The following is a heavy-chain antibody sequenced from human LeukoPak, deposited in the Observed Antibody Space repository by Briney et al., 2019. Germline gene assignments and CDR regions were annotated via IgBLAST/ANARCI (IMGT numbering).Heavy chain of an antibody. CDR2: IYTSGST. CDR1: GGSISSGSYY. V-gene: IGHV4-61*02. J-gene: IGHJ6*03. CDR3: ARDGGIPGEFNYYYYYMDV. Sequence: SQTLSLTCTVSGGSISSGSYYWSWIRQPAGKGLEWIGRIYTSGSTNYNPSLKSRVTISVDTSKNQFSLKLSSVTAADTAVYYCARDGGIPGEFNYYYYYMDVWGKGTTVTVSS. D-gene: IGHD3-10*01.